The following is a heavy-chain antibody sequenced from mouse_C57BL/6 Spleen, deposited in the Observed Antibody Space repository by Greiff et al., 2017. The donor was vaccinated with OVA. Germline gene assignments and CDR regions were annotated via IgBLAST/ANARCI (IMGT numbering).Heavy chain of an antibody. CDR1: GYTFTSYW. Sequence: VQLQQSGAELVKPGASVKLSCKASGYTFTSYWMQWVKQRPGQGLEWIGEIDPSDSYTNYNQKFKGKATLTVDTSSSTAYMQLSSLTSEDSAVYYCARAQADYFDYWGQGTTLTVSS. D-gene: IGHD3-2*02. V-gene: IGHV1-50*01. J-gene: IGHJ2*01. CDR3: ARAQADYFDY. CDR2: IDPSDSYT.